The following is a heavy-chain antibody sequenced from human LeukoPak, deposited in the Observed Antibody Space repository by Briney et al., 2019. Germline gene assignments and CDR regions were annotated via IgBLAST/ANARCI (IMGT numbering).Heavy chain of an antibody. V-gene: IGHV3-7*01. CDR3: ARVLSELWFGELFYFDY. CDR2: INPDGSAN. D-gene: IGHD3-10*01. J-gene: IGHJ4*02. CDR1: EFMFDKFY. Sequence: GGSLRLSCAVSEFMFDKFYLGWVRRAPGKGPEWVASINPDGSANYYMDSVKGRFSISRDNAKNSLYLQMNSLRAEDTAVYYCARVLSELWFGELFYFDYWGQGTLVTVSS.